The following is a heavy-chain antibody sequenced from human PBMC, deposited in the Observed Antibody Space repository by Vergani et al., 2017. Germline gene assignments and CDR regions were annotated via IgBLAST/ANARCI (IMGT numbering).Heavy chain of an antibody. V-gene: IGHV3-15*01. J-gene: IGHJ4*02. D-gene: IGHD2-2*02. CDR1: GITFKNAW. CDR2: IRSKNDGGTA. CDR3: YTDYHDY. Sequence: EVHLEESGGGLVQPGGSLRLSCVVSGITFKNAWINWVRQAPGKGLEWIGRIRSKNDGGTADYAAPLKGRFTISRDDSKDSAFLLVNNLKTEDTAVYFCYTDYHDYWGQGTLVTVSS.